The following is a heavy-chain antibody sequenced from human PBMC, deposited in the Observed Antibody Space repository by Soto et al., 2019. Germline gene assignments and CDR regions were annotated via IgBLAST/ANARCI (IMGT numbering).Heavy chain of an antibody. CDR2: IYYSGST. J-gene: IGHJ4*02. CDR1: GGSISSYY. V-gene: IGHV4-59*01. Sequence: SETLSLSCTVSGGSISSYYWSWIRQPPGKGLEWIGYIYYSGSTNYNPSLKSRVTISVDTSKNQFSLKLSSVTAADTAVYYCAREYCSSTSCYKYYFDYWGQGTLVTVSS. CDR3: AREYCSSTSCYKYYFDY. D-gene: IGHD2-2*02.